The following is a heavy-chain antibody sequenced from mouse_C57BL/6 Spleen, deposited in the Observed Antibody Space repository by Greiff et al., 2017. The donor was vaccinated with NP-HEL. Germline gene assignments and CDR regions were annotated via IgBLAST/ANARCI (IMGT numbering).Heavy chain of an antibody. CDR2: ISAGGSYT. CDR1: GFTFSSYA. Sequence: EVKLQESGGGLVKPGGSLKLSCAASGFTFSSYAMSWVRQTPEKRLEWVATISAGGSYTYYPANVKGRFTISRDNAKNNLYLQMSHLKSEDTAMYYVARDGGKTTGNYWGQGTSVTVSA. V-gene: IGHV5-4*01. J-gene: IGHJ4*01. CDR3: ARDGGKTTGNY. D-gene: IGHD1-1*01.